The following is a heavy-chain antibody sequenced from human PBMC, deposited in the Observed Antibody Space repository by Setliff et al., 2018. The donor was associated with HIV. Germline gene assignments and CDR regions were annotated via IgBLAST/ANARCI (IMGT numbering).Heavy chain of an antibody. J-gene: IGHJ4*02. Sequence: ASVKVSCKASGGTFSNYVVSWVRQAPGQRLEWMGGIIPIFGETDYAQMFQGRVTITTDESTSTVYVELSSLRSEDTAVYYCARGGVYYYDSSGWSMDYWGQGTLVTVSS. CDR2: IIPIFGET. D-gene: IGHD3-22*01. CDR3: ARGGVYYYDSSGWSMDY. CDR1: GGTFSNYV. V-gene: IGHV1-69*05.